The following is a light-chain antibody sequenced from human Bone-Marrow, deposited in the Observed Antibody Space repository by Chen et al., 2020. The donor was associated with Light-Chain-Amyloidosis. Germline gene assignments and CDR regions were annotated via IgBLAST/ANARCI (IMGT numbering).Light chain of an antibody. Sequence: NFMLTQPHSVSESPGKTVLISCTRSSGSIATNYVQWYQQRPGSSPTTVIYEDDQRPSGVPDRFSGSIDRSSNSASLTISGLKTGDEAGYYCQSYQGSSQGVFGGGTKLTVL. CDR1: SGSIATNY. J-gene: IGLJ3*02. V-gene: IGLV6-57*01. CDR3: QSYQGSSQGV. CDR2: EDD.